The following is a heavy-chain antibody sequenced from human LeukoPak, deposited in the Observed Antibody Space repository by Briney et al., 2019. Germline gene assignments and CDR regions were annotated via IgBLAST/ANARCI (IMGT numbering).Heavy chain of an antibody. V-gene: IGHV3-30*17. J-gene: IGHJ4*02. Sequence: GGPLRLSCVGSGFTFSSYTIHWVRQAPGKGPQWVAVISSDGSNTYYADAVRGRFAISRDNSKNTVFLQMNSLRVEDTGVYFCVREGQLWSDLDSWGQGTLVIVSS. CDR3: VREGQLWSDLDS. D-gene: IGHD5-18*01. CDR2: ISSDGSNT. CDR1: GFTFSSYT.